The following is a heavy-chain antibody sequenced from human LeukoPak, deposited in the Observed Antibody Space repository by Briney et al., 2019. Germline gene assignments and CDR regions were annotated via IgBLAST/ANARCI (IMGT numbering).Heavy chain of an antibody. J-gene: IGHJ4*02. V-gene: IGHV1-2*02. CDR3: ARSPDILTGENFDY. Sequence: ASVKVSCKASGYTFTGYYMHWVRQAPGQGLEWMGWVNPNSGVTNYAQKFQGRVTMTRDMSISTAYMELSRLRSDDTAVYYCARSPDILTGENFDYWGQGTLVTVSS. CDR1: GYTFTGYY. CDR2: VNPNSGVT. D-gene: IGHD3-9*01.